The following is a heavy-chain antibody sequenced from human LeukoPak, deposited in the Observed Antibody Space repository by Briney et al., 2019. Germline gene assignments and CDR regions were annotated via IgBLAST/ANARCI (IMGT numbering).Heavy chain of an antibody. CDR1: GYTFTSYG. V-gene: IGHV1-69*04. Sequence: GASVKVSCKASGYTFTSYGINWVRQAPGQGLEWMGRIIPILGIANYAQKFQDRVTITADKSTSTAYMELSSLRSEDTAVYYCARDYGRSSSNRIGYFDYWGQGTLVTVSS. CDR2: IIPILGIA. CDR3: ARDYGRSSSNRIGYFDY. J-gene: IGHJ4*02. D-gene: IGHD1-14*01.